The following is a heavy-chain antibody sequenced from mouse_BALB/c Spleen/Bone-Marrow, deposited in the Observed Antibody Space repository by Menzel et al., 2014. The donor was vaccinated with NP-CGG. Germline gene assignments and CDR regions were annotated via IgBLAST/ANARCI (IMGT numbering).Heavy chain of an antibody. CDR1: GYAFSGYW. CDR3: ARGGNSVDY. J-gene: IGHJ2*01. Sequence: VQLQQSGAELVRPGSSVKISCKASGYAFSGYWMNWVKQRPGQGLKWIGQIYPGDGDTDYNGKFKGKATLTADKSSSTAYMTLNSLTSEDSAVYFGARGGNSVDYWGQGTTLTVSS. V-gene: IGHV1-80*01. CDR2: IYPGDGDT.